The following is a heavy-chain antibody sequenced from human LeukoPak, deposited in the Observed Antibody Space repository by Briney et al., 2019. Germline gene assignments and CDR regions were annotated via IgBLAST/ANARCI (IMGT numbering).Heavy chain of an antibody. V-gene: IGHV4-59*12. D-gene: IGHD3-16*02. J-gene: IGHJ4*02. Sequence: SETLSLTCTVSGGSISSYYWSWIRQPPGKGLEWIGYIYYSGSTNYNPSLKSRVTISVDTSKNQFSLKLTSVTAADTAVYYCARPYYDYIWGSYRYGGFDFWSQGTLVIASS. CDR3: ARPYYDYIWGSYRYGGFDF. CDR2: IYYSGST. CDR1: GGSISSYY.